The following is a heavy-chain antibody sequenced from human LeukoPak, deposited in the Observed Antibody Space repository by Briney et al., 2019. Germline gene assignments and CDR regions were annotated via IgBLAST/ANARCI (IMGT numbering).Heavy chain of an antibody. V-gene: IGHV4-4*07. CDR2: IYTSGST. Sequence: SETLSLTRTVSGGSLSRFYWSWIRQPAGEGLECIGHIYTSGSTNYTPTLKIPVTMSVATSKNQFSLKLSSATAADTAVYYCAREGGPYYSYDMDVWGQGATVTVSS. J-gene: IGHJ6*02. CDR1: GGSLSRFY. CDR3: AREGGPYYSYDMDV.